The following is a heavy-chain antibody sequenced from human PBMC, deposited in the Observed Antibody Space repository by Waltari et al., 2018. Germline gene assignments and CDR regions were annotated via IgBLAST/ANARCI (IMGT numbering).Heavy chain of an antibody. V-gene: IGHV3-23*04. CDR3: AKDQGYAGKDGDLRH. CDR2: IRGAGENS. D-gene: IGHD2-2*01. J-gene: IGHJ1*01. Sequence: EVQLVESGGGLVQPGGSLKLSCGVSGFRFSKYAMSWVRQAPGKGLDWVSGIRGAGENSYYADSVKGRFTISRDNSKNILFLQMNSLRAEDTAVYYCAKDQGYAGKDGDLRHWGQGSLVSVSS. CDR1: GFRFSKYA.